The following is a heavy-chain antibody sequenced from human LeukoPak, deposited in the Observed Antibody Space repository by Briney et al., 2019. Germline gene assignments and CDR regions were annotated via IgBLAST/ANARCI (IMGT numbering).Heavy chain of an antibody. Sequence: GGSLRLSCAASGFTFSSYAMSWVRQAPGKGLEWVSAISGSGGSTYYADSVKGRLTISRDNSKNTLYLQMNSLRAEDTAVYYCAKSDYYDSSGYLDYWGQGTLVTVSS. CDR1: GFTFSSYA. V-gene: IGHV3-23*01. D-gene: IGHD3-22*01. J-gene: IGHJ4*02. CDR3: AKSDYYDSSGYLDY. CDR2: ISGSGGST.